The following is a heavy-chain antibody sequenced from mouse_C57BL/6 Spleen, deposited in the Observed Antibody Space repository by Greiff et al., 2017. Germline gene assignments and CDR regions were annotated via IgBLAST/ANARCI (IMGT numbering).Heavy chain of an antibody. D-gene: IGHD1-1*01. J-gene: IGHJ4*01. CDR3: AELYYGIGDY. CDR2: INPNNGGT. Sequence: EVQLQQSGPELVKPGASVKISCKASGYTFTDYYMNWVKQSHGKSLEWIGDINPNNGGTSYNQKFKGKATLTVDKSSSTAYMELRSLTSEDSAVYYCAELYYGIGDYWGQGTSVTVSS. V-gene: IGHV1-26*01. CDR1: GYTFTDYY.